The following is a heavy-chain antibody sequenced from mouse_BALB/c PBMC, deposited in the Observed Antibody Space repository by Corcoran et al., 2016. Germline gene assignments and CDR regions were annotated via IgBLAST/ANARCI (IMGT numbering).Heavy chain of an antibody. Sequence: EVQLQQSGPELVKPGASVKISCKTSGYTFTEYTMHWVKQSHGKSLEWSGGINPNNGGTSYNQKFKGKDTLTGDKSSSTAYMELRSLTSEDSAVYYCARGYGNYPFAYWGQGTLVTVSA. CDR1: GYTFTEYT. D-gene: IGHD2-10*02. J-gene: IGHJ3*01. CDR3: ARGYGNYPFAY. V-gene: IGHV1-18*01. CDR2: INPNNGGT.